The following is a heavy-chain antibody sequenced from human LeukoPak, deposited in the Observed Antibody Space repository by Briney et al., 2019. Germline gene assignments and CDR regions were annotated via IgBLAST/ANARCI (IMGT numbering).Heavy chain of an antibody. V-gene: IGHV4-59*01. J-gene: IGHJ3*02. D-gene: IGHD3-9*01. CDR2: IYYSGST. CDR3: ASLFSVAFDI. CDR1: GGSISSYY. Sequence: SETLSLTCTVSGGSISSYYWSWIRQPPGKGLEWIGYIYYSGSTNYNPSLKSRVTISVDTSKNQFSLKLSSVTAADTAVYYCASLFSVAFDIWGQGTMVTVSS.